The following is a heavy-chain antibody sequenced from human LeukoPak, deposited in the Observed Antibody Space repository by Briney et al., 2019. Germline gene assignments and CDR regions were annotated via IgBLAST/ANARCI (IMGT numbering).Heavy chain of an antibody. D-gene: IGHD4-23*01. CDR3: ATLGGGNSYFDY. V-gene: IGHV3-30*03. Sequence: GGSLRLSCAASGFTFSSYGMHWVRQAPGKGLEWVAVISYDGSNKYYADSVKGRFTISRDNSKNTLYLQMNSLRAEDTAVYYCATLGGGNSYFDYWGQETLVTASS. J-gene: IGHJ4*02. CDR2: ISYDGSNK. CDR1: GFTFSSYG.